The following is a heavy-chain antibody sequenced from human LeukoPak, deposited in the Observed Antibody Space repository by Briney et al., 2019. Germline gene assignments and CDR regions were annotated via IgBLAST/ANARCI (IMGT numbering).Heavy chain of an antibody. D-gene: IGHD6-13*01. V-gene: IGHV4-34*01. CDR3: ARGLRIAAAGADAFDI. Sequence: SETLSLTCAVYGGSFSGYYWSWIRQPPGKGLEWIGSIYYSGSTYYNPSLKSRVTISVDTSKNQFSLKLSSVTAADTAVYYCARGLRIAAAGADAFDIWGQGTMVTVSS. CDR1: GGSFSGYY. J-gene: IGHJ3*02. CDR2: IYYSGST.